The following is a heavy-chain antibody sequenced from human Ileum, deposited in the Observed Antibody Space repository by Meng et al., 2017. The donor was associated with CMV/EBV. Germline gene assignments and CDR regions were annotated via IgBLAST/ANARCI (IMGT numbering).Heavy chain of an antibody. J-gene: IGHJ4*02. CDR2: MYFSGIA. Sequence: QMQLQASGPCLVKPAETLSLTCPASGDPISSGSHSWAWFRQPPGKRLEWIGSMYFSGIADYNPSLKSRVIISLHATQKQFSLRLTSVTAADSAVYFCARDLTNKWFYYWGQGTLVTVSS. V-gene: IGHV4-39*07. CDR3: ARDLTNKWFYY. D-gene: IGHD1-26*01. CDR1: GDPISSGSHS.